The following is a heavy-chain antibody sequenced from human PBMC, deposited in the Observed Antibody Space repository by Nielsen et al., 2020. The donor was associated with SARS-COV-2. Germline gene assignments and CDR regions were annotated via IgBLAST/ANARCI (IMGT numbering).Heavy chain of an antibody. CDR3: ARAPRIAAAGTHYLDY. D-gene: IGHD6-13*01. Sequence: SETLSLTCTVSGGSISSSSYYWGWIRQPPGKGLEWIGSIYYSGSTYYNPSLKSRVTISVDTSKNQFSLKLSSVTAADTAVYYCARAPRIAAAGTHYLDYWGQGTLVTVSS. CDR1: GGSISSSSYY. CDR2: IYYSGST. J-gene: IGHJ4*02. V-gene: IGHV4-39*01.